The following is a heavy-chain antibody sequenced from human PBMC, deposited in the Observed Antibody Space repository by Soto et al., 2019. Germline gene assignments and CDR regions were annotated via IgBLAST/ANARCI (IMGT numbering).Heavy chain of an antibody. D-gene: IGHD6-19*01. CDR2: IYYSGST. CDR1: GGSISSSSYY. CDR3: ARHGAEQWLVPG. J-gene: IGHJ4*02. V-gene: IGHV4-39*01. Sequence: QLQLQESGPGLVKPSETLSLTCTVSGGSISSSSYYWGWIRQPPGKGLEWIGSIYYSGSTYYNPSPKSRVTISVDTSKNQFSLKLSSVTAADTAVYYCARHGAEQWLVPGWGQGTLVTVSS.